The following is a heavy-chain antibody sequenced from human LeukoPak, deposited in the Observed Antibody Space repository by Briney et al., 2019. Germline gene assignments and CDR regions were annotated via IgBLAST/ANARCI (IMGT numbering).Heavy chain of an antibody. V-gene: IGHV3-7*03. D-gene: IGHD3-10*01. CDR1: GFTFSSYW. J-gene: IGHJ4*02. CDR2: IKRDGSES. CDR3: ARDTRLLWFGEWGYFDY. Sequence: GGSLRLSCAASGFTFSSYWMTWVRQAPGKGLEWVANIKRDGSESYYTDSAKGRFTISRDNAKNSLYLQMNSLRAEDTAVYYCARDTRLLWFGEWGYFDYWGQGTLVTVSS.